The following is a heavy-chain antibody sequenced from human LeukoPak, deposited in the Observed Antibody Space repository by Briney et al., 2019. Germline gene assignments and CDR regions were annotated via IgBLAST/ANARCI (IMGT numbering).Heavy chain of an antibody. CDR3: ARAGSIVVVPAAVRDDYYYYMDV. J-gene: IGHJ6*03. CDR1: GYTFTSYS. CDR2: ISAYNGNT. Sequence: ASVKVSCKASGYTFTSYSISWVRQAPGQGLEWMGWISAYNGNTNYAQKLQGRVTMTTDTSTSTAYKELRSLRSDDTAVYYCARAGSIVVVPAAVRDDYYYYMDVWGKGTTVTVSS. V-gene: IGHV1-18*01. D-gene: IGHD2-2*01.